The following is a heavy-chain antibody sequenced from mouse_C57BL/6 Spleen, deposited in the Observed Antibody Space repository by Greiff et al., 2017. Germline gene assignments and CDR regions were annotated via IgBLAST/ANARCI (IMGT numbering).Heavy chain of an antibody. V-gene: IGHV1-69*01. J-gene: IGHJ4*01. CDR1: GYTFTSYW. CDR2: IDPSDSYT. Sequence: QVQLKESGAELVMPGASVKLSCKASGYTFTSYWMHWVKQRPGQGLEWIGEIDPSDSYTNYNQKFKGKSTLTVDKSSSTAYMQLSSLTSEDSAVYYCARRYGSSPYAMDYWGQGTSVTVSS. D-gene: IGHD1-1*01. CDR3: ARRYGSSPYAMDY.